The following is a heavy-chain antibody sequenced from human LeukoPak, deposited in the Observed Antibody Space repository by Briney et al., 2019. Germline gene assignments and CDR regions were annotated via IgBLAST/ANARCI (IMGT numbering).Heavy chain of an antibody. Sequence: SETLSLTCTVSGGSISSYYWSWIRQPPGKGLEWIGYIYYSGSTNYNPSLKSRVTISVDTSKNQFSLKLSSVIAADTAVYYCARGPYSSSRGTYYYYMDVSGKGTTVTVSS. CDR1: GGSISSYY. J-gene: IGHJ6*03. D-gene: IGHD6-13*01. CDR3: ARGPYSSSRGTYYYYMDV. V-gene: IGHV4-59*01. CDR2: IYYSGST.